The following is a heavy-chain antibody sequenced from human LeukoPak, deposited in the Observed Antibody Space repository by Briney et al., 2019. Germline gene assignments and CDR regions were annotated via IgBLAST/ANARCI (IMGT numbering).Heavy chain of an antibody. Sequence: GSLSLSCAASGFTFSSYAMSWVRQAPGKGLDWVSTISGGGTYTYYADSVKGRFTISRDNSKNTLYLQMNSLRAEDTAVYYCAKGYSNPSHFVYRGQGALVTVSS. CDR1: GFTFSSYA. J-gene: IGHJ4*02. CDR2: ISGGGTYT. CDR3: AKGYSNPSHFVY. V-gene: IGHV3-23*01. D-gene: IGHD4-11*01.